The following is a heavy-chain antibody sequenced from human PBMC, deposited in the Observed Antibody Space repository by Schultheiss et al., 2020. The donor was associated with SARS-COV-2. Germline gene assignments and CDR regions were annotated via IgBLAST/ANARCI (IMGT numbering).Heavy chain of an antibody. CDR3: AKVGDSVVLKVYGIPNFDY. CDR2: IAYDGSNK. V-gene: IGHV3-30*18. Sequence: GGSLRLSCAASGFTFSNFWMSWVRQAPGKGLEWVAVIAYDGSNKYYADSVKGRFTISRDNSKNTLYLHMSSLRAEDTAVYYCAKVGDSVVLKVYGIPNFDYWGQGTLVTVSS. D-gene: IGHD2-8*01. CDR1: GFTFSNFW. J-gene: IGHJ4*02.